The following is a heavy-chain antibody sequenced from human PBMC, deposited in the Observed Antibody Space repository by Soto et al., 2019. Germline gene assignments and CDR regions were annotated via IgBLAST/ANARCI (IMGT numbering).Heavy chain of an antibody. CDR2: IWYDGSNK. CDR1: GFTFSSYG. D-gene: IGHD3-10*01. CDR3: ARDNTYYYGSGSYQAGFDP. Sequence: QVQLVESGGGVVQPGRSLRLSCAASGFTFSSYGMHWVRQAPGKGLEWVAAIWYDGSNKYYADSVKGRFTISRDNSKIPLYLQMNSLRAEDTAVYYCARDNTYYYGSGSYQAGFDPWGEGTLVTVSS. J-gene: IGHJ5*02. V-gene: IGHV3-33*01.